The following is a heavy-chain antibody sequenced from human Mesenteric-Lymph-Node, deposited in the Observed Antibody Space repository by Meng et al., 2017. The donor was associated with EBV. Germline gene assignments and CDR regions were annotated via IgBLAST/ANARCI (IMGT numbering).Heavy chain of an antibody. Sequence: QVQVVHAWAEVKKPGASVIVSCKASVYTFTSYNINWVRQATGQGLEWMGWMNPKDGYAGYEQNFQGRVTMTRDTSTDTAYMEVSSLRADDTAVYYCTSGRITFGGVIVDFDSWGQGTLVTVSS. CDR2: MNPKDGYA. CDR3: TSGRITFGGVIVDFDS. V-gene: IGHV1-8*01. D-gene: IGHD3-16*02. CDR1: VYTFTSYN. J-gene: IGHJ4*02.